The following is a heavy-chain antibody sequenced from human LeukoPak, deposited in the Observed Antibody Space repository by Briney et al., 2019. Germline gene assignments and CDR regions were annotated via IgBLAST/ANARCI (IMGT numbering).Heavy chain of an antibody. CDR2: FSAFTGNT. J-gene: IGHJ3*02. D-gene: IGHD3-22*01. Sequence: GASVKVSCKASGYTFTSYGISWVRQAPGQGVGGMGWFSAFTGNTNCAQPLPDGVTMTTDTSTSTAYMELRSLRSDDTAVDYGATGDSSGYFSYGAFDIWGQGTMVTVSS. CDR3: ATGDSSGYFSYGAFDI. CDR1: GYTFTSYG. V-gene: IGHV1-18*01.